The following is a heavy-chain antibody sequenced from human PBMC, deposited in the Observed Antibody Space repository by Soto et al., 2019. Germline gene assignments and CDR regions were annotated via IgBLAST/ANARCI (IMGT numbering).Heavy chain of an antibody. CDR2: IYSGGST. Sequence: EVQVVESGGGLVQPGGSLRLSCEVSGFTVSTNYMSWVRQAPGKGLEWVSVIYSGGSTYYADSVKGRFTISRDNSKNTLSLQMNSMRAADTAVYYCARDKVWFGERDYWGQGTLVTVSS. D-gene: IGHD3-10*01. J-gene: IGHJ4*02. V-gene: IGHV3-66*01. CDR1: GFTVSTNY. CDR3: ARDKVWFGERDY.